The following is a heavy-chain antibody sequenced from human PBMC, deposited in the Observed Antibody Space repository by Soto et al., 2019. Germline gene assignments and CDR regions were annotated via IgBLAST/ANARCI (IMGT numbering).Heavy chain of an antibody. Sequence: SETLSLTCTVSGGSISSGGYYWSWIRQHPGKGLEWIGYIYYSGSTYYNPSLKSRVTISVDTPKNQFSLKLSSVTAADTAVYYCAILYPYYDILTGSQIYGFDFWGQGTMVTVSS. J-gene: IGHJ3*01. CDR1: GGSISSGGYY. CDR2: IYYSGST. V-gene: IGHV4-31*03. CDR3: AILYPYYDILTGSQIYGFDF. D-gene: IGHD3-9*01.